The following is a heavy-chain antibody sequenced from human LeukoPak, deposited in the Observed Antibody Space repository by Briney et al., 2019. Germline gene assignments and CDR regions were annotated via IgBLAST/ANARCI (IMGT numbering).Heavy chain of an antibody. J-gene: IGHJ5*02. CDR1: GYTFTKYY. CDR2: MHPTGDST. CDR3: ARHDFDLPMIYSFFVH. V-gene: IGHV1-46*01. D-gene: IGHD3-3*01. Sequence: GASVKVSCKASGYTFTKYYMNWVRRAPGQGLEWMGIMHPTGDSTNYAQKFQGRVTLTRDTSTGTFYMELSSLTSEDTAVYYCARHDFDLPMIYSFFVHWGQGTLVTVSS.